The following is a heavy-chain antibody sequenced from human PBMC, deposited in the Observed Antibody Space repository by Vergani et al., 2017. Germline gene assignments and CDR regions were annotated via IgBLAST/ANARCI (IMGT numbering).Heavy chain of an antibody. V-gene: IGHV3-33*08. CDR2: IWYDGSNK. J-gene: IGHJ6*03. CDR3: ASDPDPVTSYYYYMDV. Sequence: QVQLVESGGGVVQPGRSLRLSCAASGFTFSRYGMHWVRQAPGKGLEWVAVIWYDGSNKYYADSVKGRFTISRDNSKNTLYLQMNSLRAEDTSVYYCASDPDPVTSYYYYMDVWGKGTTVTVSS. D-gene: IGHD4-11*01. CDR1: GFTFSRYG.